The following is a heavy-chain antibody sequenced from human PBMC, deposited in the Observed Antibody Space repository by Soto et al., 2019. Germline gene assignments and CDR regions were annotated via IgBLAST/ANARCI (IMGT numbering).Heavy chain of an antibody. CDR1: GFTFSSYA. Sequence: PGGSLRLSCAASGFTFSSYAMSWVRQAPGKGLEWVSGISGSGGSPYYADSVKGRFTISRDNSKNTMYLQMNSLRAEDTAIYYWAKAVYYYDSIAPSRFDPWGQGTLVTVSS. CDR3: AKAVYYYDSIAPSRFDP. V-gene: IGHV3-23*01. J-gene: IGHJ5*02. D-gene: IGHD3-22*01. CDR2: ISGSGGSP.